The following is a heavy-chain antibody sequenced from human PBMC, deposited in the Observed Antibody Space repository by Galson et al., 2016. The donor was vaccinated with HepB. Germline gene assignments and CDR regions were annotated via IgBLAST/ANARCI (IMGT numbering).Heavy chain of an antibody. V-gene: IGHV3-23*01. CDR2: ISPSGVDT. D-gene: IGHD2-2*01. CDR1: GFSFSTYA. Sequence: SLRLSCAASGFSFSTYAMCWVRQAPGKGLDLVSCISPSGVDTSYEDSVKGRFTISRDNSKSTLYLQMNSLRVEDSALYYCAKDMALPADGAEFDYWGQGNLVTVSS. J-gene: IGHJ4*02. CDR3: AKDMALPADGAEFDY.